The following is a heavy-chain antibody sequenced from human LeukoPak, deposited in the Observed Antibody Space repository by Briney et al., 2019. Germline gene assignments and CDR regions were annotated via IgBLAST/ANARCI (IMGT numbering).Heavy chain of an antibody. Sequence: TGGSLRLSCSASGFPFSSYAMHWVRQAPGKGLEYVSAISDSGGSTYYADSVKGRFTISRDNSKNTLYLQMSSLRAEDTAVYFCVRGCSFGPYGMDVGGQGTTVTVSS. CDR2: ISDSGGST. V-gene: IGHV3-64D*09. J-gene: IGHJ6*02. CDR1: GFPFSSYA. D-gene: IGHD2-8*01. CDR3: VRGCSFGPYGMDV.